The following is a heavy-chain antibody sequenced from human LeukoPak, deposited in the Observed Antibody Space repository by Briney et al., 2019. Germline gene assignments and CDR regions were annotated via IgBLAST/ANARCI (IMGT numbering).Heavy chain of an antibody. CDR2: IKQDGSEK. V-gene: IGHV3-7*01. D-gene: IGHD1-26*01. J-gene: IGHJ5*02. Sequence: GSLRLSCAASGFTFSSYWMSWVRQAPGKGLEWVANIKQDGSEKYYVGSVKGQFTISRDNAKNSLYLQMNSLRAEDTAVYYCARDGSDDPEWFDPWGQGTLVTVSS. CDR1: GFTFSSYW. CDR3: ARDGSDDPEWFDP.